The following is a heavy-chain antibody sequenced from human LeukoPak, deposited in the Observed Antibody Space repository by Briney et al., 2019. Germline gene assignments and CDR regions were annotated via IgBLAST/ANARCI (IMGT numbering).Heavy chain of an antibody. Sequence: GASVKVSCKASGGTFGNHALSWVRQAPGQGLEWMGRIIPILGITYYAQKFQVRVTIIADKSTSTAYMELSGLTSEDTARYYCARERGVAAGDTWYFDLWGRGTLVTVSS. CDR1: GGTFGNHA. D-gene: IGHD6-13*01. V-gene: IGHV1-69*04. J-gene: IGHJ2*01. CDR2: IIPILGIT. CDR3: ARERGVAAGDTWYFDL.